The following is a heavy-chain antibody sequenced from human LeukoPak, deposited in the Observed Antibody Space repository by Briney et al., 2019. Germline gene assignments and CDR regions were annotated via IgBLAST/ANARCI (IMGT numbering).Heavy chain of an antibody. J-gene: IGHJ4*02. CDR3: ARDFIVVVNFGPPYFDY. Sequence: GASVKVSCKASGYTFTSYGISWVRQAPGQGLEWMGWISAYNGNTNYAQKLQGRVTMTTDTSTSTAYMELRSLRSDDTAVYYCARDFIVVVNFGPPYFDYWGQGTLVTVSS. CDR2: ISAYNGNT. D-gene: IGHD3-22*01. V-gene: IGHV1-18*01. CDR1: GYTFTSYG.